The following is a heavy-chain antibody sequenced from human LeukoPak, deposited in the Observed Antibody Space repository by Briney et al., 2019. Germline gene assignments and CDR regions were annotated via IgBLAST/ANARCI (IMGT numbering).Heavy chain of an antibody. J-gene: IGHJ4*02. CDR3: ARGQHYDSSGYIVEQ. CDR1: GYTFTGYY. D-gene: IGHD3-22*01. CDR2: INPNSGGT. V-gene: IGHV1-2*02. Sequence: ASVKVSCKASGYTFTGYYMHWVRQAPGQGLEWMGWINPNSGGTNYAQKFQGRVTMTRDTSISTAYMELSRLRSDDTAVYYCARGQHYDSSGYIVEQWGQGTLVTVSS.